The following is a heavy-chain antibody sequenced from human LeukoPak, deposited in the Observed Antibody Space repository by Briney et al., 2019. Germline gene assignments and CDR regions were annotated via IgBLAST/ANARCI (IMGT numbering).Heavy chain of an antibody. Sequence: PSETLSLTCTVSGGSISSHYWSWIRQPPGKGLEWIGYIYYSGSTNYNPSLKSRVTISVDTSKNQFSLKLSSVSAADTAVYYCAGYDFWSGSGPWGQGTLVIVSS. CDR2: IYYSGST. D-gene: IGHD3-3*01. CDR3: AGYDFWSGSGP. J-gene: IGHJ5*02. CDR1: GGSISSHY. V-gene: IGHV4-59*11.